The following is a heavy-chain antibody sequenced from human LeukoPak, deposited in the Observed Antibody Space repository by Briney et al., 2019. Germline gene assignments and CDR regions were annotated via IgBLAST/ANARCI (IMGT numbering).Heavy chain of an antibody. CDR2: IYSGTT. CDR1: GFTVSANS. CDR3: ARRAGAYSHPYDY. V-gene: IGHV3-53*01. J-gene: IGHJ4*02. Sequence: GGSLRLSCTVSGFTVSANSMSWVRQAPGKGLEWVSFIYSGTTHYSDSVKGRFTISRDNSKNTLYLQMNSLRAADTAVYYCARRAGAYSHPYDYWGQGTLVTVSS. D-gene: IGHD4/OR15-4a*01.